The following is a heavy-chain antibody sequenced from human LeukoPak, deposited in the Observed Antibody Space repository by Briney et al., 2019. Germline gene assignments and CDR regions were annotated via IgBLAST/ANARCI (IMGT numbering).Heavy chain of an antibody. D-gene: IGHD3-10*01. CDR2: IYHSGNT. CDR3: ATHVLLGRVRGSDYFDS. CDR1: GYSISSGYY. J-gene: IGHJ4*02. Sequence: SETLSLTCTVSGYSISSGYYWAWIRQPPGKGLQWIGNIYHSGNTYYNPSLKSRVSISVDTSKNQFSLRLTSVTAADTAVYYCATHVLLGRVRGSDYFDSWGQGTLVTVSS. V-gene: IGHV4-38-2*02.